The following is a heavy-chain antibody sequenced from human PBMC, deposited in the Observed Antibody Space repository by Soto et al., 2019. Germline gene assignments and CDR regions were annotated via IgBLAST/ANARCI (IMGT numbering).Heavy chain of an antibody. D-gene: IGHD2-2*01. CDR1: GYAFSDYG. V-gene: IGHV1-18*01. CDR2: VNTYNGNT. J-gene: IGHJ4*01. Sequence: QLVQSEGEVKKPGASVKVSCKTSGYAFSDYGVSWVRRAPGQGLEWMGWVNTYNGNTKYEKKFQGRVSFSTDASTRTVFLELTTLELDDAAVYYCARGFIPENYWGQGTRVTVSS. CDR3: ARGFIPENY.